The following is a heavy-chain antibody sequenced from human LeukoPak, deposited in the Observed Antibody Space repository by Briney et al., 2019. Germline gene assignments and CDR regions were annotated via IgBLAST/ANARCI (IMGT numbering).Heavy chain of an antibody. J-gene: IGHJ4*02. Sequence: GGSLRLSCAASGFTFSNYFMSWVRQPPGKGLEWVSTITGSGGTTYYVDSMKGRFTISRDNSKNTLYLHMNSLRAEDTAIYYCAKYCSGVGCYSGLDYWGQGALVTVSS. D-gene: IGHD2-15*01. CDR2: ITGSGGTT. V-gene: IGHV3-23*01. CDR3: AKYCSGVGCYSGLDY. CDR1: GFTFSNYF.